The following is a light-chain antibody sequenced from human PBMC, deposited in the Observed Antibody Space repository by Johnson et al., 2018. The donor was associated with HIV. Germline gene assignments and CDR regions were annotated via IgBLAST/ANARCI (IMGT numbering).Light chain of an antibody. V-gene: IGLV1-51*01. CDR1: SSNIGNNY. Sequence: QAVLTQPPSVSAAPGQKVTISCSGSSSNIGNNYVSWYQQLPGTAPKLLIYDNNKRPSGIPDRFSSSKSGTSATLCLTGLQTGDEADYYCGPWDTSLRGLYVFGTGTKVSIL. CDR2: DNN. J-gene: IGLJ1*01. CDR3: GPWDTSLRGLYV.